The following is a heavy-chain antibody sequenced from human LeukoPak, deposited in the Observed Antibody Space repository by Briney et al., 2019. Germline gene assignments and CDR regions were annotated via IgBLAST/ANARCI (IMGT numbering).Heavy chain of an antibody. V-gene: IGHV3-74*01. D-gene: IGHD3-10*01. J-gene: IGHJ4*01. CDR1: GFTISGYW. Sequence: PGGSLRLSCAASGFTISGYWMHWVPQAPGKGLVWVSRISGDGSITAYADSVKGRFTISRDNAKNTLYLQMNSLRAEDTAVYYCARGRAGNYYNHNDYWGQGTLVTVSS. CDR3: ARGRAGNYYNHNDY. CDR2: ISGDGSIT.